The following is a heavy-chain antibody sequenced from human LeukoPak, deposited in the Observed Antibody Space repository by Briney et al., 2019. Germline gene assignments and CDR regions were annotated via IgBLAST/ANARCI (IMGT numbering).Heavy chain of an antibody. J-gene: IGHJ4*02. V-gene: IGHV4-39*07. CDR2: IYYSGST. CDR1: GGSISGSSYF. D-gene: IGHD3-22*01. Sequence: SETLSLTCTVSGGSISGSSYFWGWIRQPPGKGLEWIGSIYYSGSTYYNPSLKSRVTISVDTSKNQFSLKLSSVTAADTAVYYCARGTYYYDSSGYYYKYYFDYWGQGTLVTVSS. CDR3: ARGTYYYDSSGYYYKYYFDY.